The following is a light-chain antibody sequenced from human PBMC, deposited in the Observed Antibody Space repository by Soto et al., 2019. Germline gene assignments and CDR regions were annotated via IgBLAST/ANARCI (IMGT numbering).Light chain of an antibody. V-gene: IGLV1-47*01. CDR2: RNN. CDR1: SSNIVGYY. Sequence: QSVLTQPPSASGTPGQRVTISCSGSSSNIVGYYVSWYQQRPGTAPKVLIYRNNQRPSGVPDRFSGSKSGTSASLAISGLRSDDEDDYYCAACDASLSGYVFGTGTKVTVL. J-gene: IGLJ1*01. CDR3: AACDASLSGYV.